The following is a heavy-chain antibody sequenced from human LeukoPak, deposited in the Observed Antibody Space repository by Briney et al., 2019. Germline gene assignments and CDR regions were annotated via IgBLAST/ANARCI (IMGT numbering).Heavy chain of an antibody. D-gene: IGHD3-3*01. V-gene: IGHV5-51*01. CDR3: ARQNDFRLDY. CDR1: GYTFSSYW. CDR2: IYPGDSDT. Sequence: GESLKISCKGSGYTFSSYWIGWVRQMPGKGLEWLGIIYPGDSDTRYSPSLQGQVTISVDTSIGTAYLQWSTLKASDTAIYYCARQNDFRLDYWGQGTLVTVPS. J-gene: IGHJ4*02.